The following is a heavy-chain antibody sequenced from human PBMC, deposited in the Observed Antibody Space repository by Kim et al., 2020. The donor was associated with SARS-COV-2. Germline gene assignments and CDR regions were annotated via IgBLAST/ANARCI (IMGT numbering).Heavy chain of an antibody. J-gene: IGHJ3*02. V-gene: IGHV3-73*01. CDR1: GFTFSGST. Sequence: EGSLRLSCAASGFTFSGSTMHWVRQASGKGLEWVGRIRSKANSYATAYAASVKNRFSISRDDSKNTAYLQMNSLKTEDTAVYYCTRVNPIAGGWYDAFDIWGQGTMVTVSS. CDR2: IRSKANSYAT. D-gene: IGHD6-19*01. CDR3: TRVNPIAGGWYDAFDI.